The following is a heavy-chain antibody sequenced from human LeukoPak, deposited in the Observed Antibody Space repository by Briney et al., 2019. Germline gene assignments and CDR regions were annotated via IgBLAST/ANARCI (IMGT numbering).Heavy chain of an antibody. Sequence: SETLSLTCAVSGGSISSGGYSWTWIRQPPGKGLEWNGYIYHTGSTYYNPSLKSRVTISVDRSKNQFSLKLNSVTAADTAVYYCARDKKTPYYYGSGGAFDIWGQGTMVTVSS. CDR2: IYHTGST. V-gene: IGHV4-30-2*01. D-gene: IGHD3-10*01. CDR1: GGSISSGGYS. CDR3: ARDKKTPYYYGSGGAFDI. J-gene: IGHJ3*02.